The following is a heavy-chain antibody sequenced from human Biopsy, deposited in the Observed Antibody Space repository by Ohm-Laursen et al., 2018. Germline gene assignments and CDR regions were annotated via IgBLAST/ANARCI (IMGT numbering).Heavy chain of an antibody. CDR2: IHHSGST. D-gene: IGHD3-22*01. V-gene: IGHV4-4*09. CDR3: ARDYDTSGYYYVS. J-gene: IGHJ5*02. Sequence: SDTLSLTCTVSGVSITAYYWSWIRQPPGKGLECIGNIHHSGSTNYNPSLKSRVNISVDTSKNQFSQKLNSVTAADTAVYYCARDYDTSGYYYVSWGQGTLVTVSS. CDR1: GVSITAYY.